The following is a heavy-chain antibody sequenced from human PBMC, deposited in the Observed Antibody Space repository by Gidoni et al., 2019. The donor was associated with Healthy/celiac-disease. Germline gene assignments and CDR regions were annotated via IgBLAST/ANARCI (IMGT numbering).Heavy chain of an antibody. D-gene: IGHD6-13*01. CDR1: GFTFSNAW. CDR2: IKSKTDGGTT. J-gene: IGHJ6*03. Sequence: EVQLVESGGGLVKPGGSLRLSCAASGFTFSNAWMSWVRQAPGKGLEWVGRIKSKTDGGTTDYAAPVKGRFTISRDDSKNTLYLQMNSLKTEDTAVYYCTTDLLWSSSWSPDYYMDVWGKGTTVTVSS. CDR3: TTDLLWSSSWSPDYYMDV. V-gene: IGHV3-15*01.